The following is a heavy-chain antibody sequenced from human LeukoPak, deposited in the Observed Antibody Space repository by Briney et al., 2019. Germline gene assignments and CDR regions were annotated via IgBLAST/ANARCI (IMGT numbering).Heavy chain of an antibody. CDR3: AVQPARPVDY. J-gene: IGHJ4*02. CDR1: GYYFTDYW. CDR2: IRADSQI. V-gene: IGHV5-51*01. Sequence: GESLKISCKTSGYYFTDYWIGWVRQKPGKGLEWMGIIRADSQITYSPSFQGQVTISADRSISTAYLQWSSLKASDTAMYYCAVQPARPVDYWGQGTLVTVSS. D-gene: IGHD2-2*01.